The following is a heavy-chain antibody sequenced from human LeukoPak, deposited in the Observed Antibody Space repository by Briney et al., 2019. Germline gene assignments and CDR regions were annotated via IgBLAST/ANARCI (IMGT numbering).Heavy chain of an antibody. CDR1: EFTFSSYA. D-gene: IGHD2-2*01. Sequence: GGSLRLSCAASEFTFSSYAMSWVRQAPGKGLEWVSAISGSGGSTYYADSVKGRFTISRDNSKNTLYLQMNSLRAEDTAVYYCAKDIVVVPAAMLDYWGQGTLVTVSS. J-gene: IGHJ4*02. V-gene: IGHV3-23*01. CDR3: AKDIVVVPAAMLDY. CDR2: ISGSGGST.